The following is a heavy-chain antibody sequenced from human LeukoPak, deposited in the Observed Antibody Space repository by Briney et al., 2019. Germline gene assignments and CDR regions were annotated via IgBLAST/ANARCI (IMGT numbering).Heavy chain of an antibody. CDR3: ARGGRFSPPPFDF. J-gene: IGHJ4*02. D-gene: IGHD3-3*01. CDR1: GFTFSDYY. Sequence: AGGSLRLSCAASGFTFSDYYMNWVRQAPGKGLEWISYISNGAIATFYADSVRGRFTISRDNAKNSLYLQMNSLRAEDAAVYYCARGGRFSPPPFDFWGQGILVTVSS. CDR2: ISNGAIAT. V-gene: IGHV3-11*04.